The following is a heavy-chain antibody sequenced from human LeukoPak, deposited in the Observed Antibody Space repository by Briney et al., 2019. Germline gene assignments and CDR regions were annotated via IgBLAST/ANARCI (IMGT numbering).Heavy chain of an antibody. CDR2: ISGGGGST. D-gene: IGHD1-20*01. J-gene: IGHJ4*02. CDR1: GFTISIYA. V-gene: IGHV3-23*01. CDR3: AKSNWNDDTGC. Sequence: GGSLRLSCAASGFTISIYAMSWVRQAPGKGLEWVSGISGGGGSTYYTDSVKGRFTISTDNSKNTLYLQMNSLRAEDTAVYDCAKSNWNDDTGCWGQGTLVTASS.